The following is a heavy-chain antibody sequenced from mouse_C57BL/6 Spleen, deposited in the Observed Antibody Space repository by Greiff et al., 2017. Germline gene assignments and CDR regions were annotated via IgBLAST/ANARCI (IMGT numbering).Heavy chain of an antibody. D-gene: IGHD1-1*01. V-gene: IGHV1-52*01. CDR3: ARPPITTVVASDYYAMDD. Sequence: QVQLQQPGAELVRPGSSVKLSCKASGYTFTSYWMHWVKQRPIQGLEWIGNIDPSDSETHYNQKFKDKATLTVDKSSSTAYMQLSSLTSEDSAVYYCARPPITTVVASDYYAMDDWGQGTSVTVSS. CDR1: GYTFTSYW. CDR2: IDPSDSET. J-gene: IGHJ4*01.